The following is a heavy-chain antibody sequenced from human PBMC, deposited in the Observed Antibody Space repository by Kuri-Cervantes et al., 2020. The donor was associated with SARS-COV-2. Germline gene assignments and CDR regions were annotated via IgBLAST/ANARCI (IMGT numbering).Heavy chain of an antibody. J-gene: IGHJ4*02. Sequence: GSLRLSCAVYGGSFSSYYWGWIRQPPGKGLEWIGRIYTSGSTNYNPSLKSRVTISVDTSKNQFSLKLSSVTAADTAVYYCARVSSSWAIDYWGQGTLVTVSS. CDR2: IYTSGST. V-gene: IGHV4-4*08. CDR1: GGSFSSYY. D-gene: IGHD6-13*01. CDR3: ARVSSSWAIDY.